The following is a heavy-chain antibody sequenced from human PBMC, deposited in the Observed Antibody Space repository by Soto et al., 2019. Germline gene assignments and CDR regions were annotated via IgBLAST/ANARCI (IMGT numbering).Heavy chain of an antibody. Sequence: QVQLVQSGAEVKKPGSSVKVSCKASGGTFSSYAISWVRQAPGQGLELMGGIIPIFGTANYAQKFQGRVTITADESTSTAYMELSSLRSEDTAVYYCARDARMVRGVISYYGMDVWGQGTTVTVSS. CDR3: ARDARMVRGVISYYGMDV. CDR2: IIPIFGTA. CDR1: GGTFSSYA. V-gene: IGHV1-69*12. D-gene: IGHD3-10*01. J-gene: IGHJ6*02.